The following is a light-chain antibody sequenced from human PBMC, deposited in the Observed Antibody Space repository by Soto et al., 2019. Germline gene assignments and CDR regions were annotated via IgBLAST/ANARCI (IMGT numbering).Light chain of an antibody. Sequence: DIQMTQSPSTLSASIGDRVTLTCRASQSLTGRLAWYQQKPGRPPKLLIYDVSILENGVPSRVSGSESGTDFNLTISSLAPDGLATFYFQQYKVYPYTFGQGTRLDI. CDR1: QSLTGR. CDR2: DVS. V-gene: IGKV1-5*01. J-gene: IGKJ2*01. CDR3: QQYKVYPYT.